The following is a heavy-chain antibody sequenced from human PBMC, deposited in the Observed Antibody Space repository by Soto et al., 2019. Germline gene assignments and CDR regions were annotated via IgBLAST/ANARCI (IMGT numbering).Heavy chain of an antibody. CDR3: ARGRYLLGYGMDV. Sequence: ASVKVSCKASGYSFTSYHMHWVRQAPGQGLEWMGIINPSGGSTSYAQKFQGRVTMTRDTSTSTVCMELSSLRSEDTAVYYCARGRYLLGYGMDVWGQGTTVTVSS. CDR2: INPSGGST. J-gene: IGHJ6*02. CDR1: GYSFTSYH. D-gene: IGHD7-27*01. V-gene: IGHV1-46*01.